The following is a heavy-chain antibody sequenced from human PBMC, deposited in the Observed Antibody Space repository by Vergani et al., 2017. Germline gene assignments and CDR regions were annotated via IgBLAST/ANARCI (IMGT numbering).Heavy chain of an antibody. CDR3: ARGKDAHGWDIFYYYYYMDV. Sequence: QVQLQESGPGLVKPSETLSLTCTVSGGSISSYYWSWIRQPPGEGLEWIGYIYYSGSTNYNPSLKSRVTISVDTSKNQFSLKLSSVTAADTAVYYCARGKDAHGWDIFYYYYYMDVWGKGTTVTVSS. V-gene: IGHV4-59*01. CDR2: IYYSGST. D-gene: IGHD5-12*01. J-gene: IGHJ6*03. CDR1: GGSISSYY.